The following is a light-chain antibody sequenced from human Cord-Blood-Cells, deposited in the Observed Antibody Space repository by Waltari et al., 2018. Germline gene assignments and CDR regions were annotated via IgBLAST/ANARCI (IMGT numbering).Light chain of an antibody. Sequence: QSVLTQPPSVSAAPGQKVTISCSGSSSNIGNNYVSWYQQLPGTAPKLLMYDNTKRPSGIPDRFSGSKSGTSATLGITGLQTGDEADYYCGTWDSSLSAGVFGGGTKLTVL. CDR2: DNT. CDR1: SSNIGNNY. V-gene: IGLV1-51*01. CDR3: GTWDSSLSAGV. J-gene: IGLJ3*02.